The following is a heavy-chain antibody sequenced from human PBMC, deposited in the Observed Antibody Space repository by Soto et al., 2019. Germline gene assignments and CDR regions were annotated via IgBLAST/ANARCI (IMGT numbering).Heavy chain of an antibody. J-gene: IGHJ6*02. D-gene: IGHD5-18*01. Sequence: PGESLKISCKGSGYSFTSYWIGWVRQMPGKGLEWMGIIYPGDSDTRYSPSFQGQVTISADKSISTAYLQWSSLKASDTAMYYCARYSVDTAMVVYYYYGMDVWGQGTTVTVSS. CDR2: IYPGDSDT. CDR1: GYSFTSYW. CDR3: ARYSVDTAMVVYYYYGMDV. V-gene: IGHV5-51*01.